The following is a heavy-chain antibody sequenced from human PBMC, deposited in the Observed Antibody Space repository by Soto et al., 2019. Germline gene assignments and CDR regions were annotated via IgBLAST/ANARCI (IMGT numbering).Heavy chain of an antibody. V-gene: IGHV4-34*01. J-gene: IGHJ3*02. CDR2: INHSGST. D-gene: IGHD7-27*01. CDR3: ARITGDDYAFDI. CDR1: GGSFSGYY. Sequence: SETLSLTCAVYGGSFSGYYWSWIRQPPGKGLEWIGEINHSGSTNYNPSLKSRVTISVDTSKNKFSLKLSSVTAADTAVYYCARITGDDYAFDIWGQGTMVTVSS.